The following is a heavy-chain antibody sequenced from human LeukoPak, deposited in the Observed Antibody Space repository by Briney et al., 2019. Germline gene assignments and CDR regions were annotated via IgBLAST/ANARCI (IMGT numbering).Heavy chain of an antibody. Sequence: GGSLRLSCADSGFTVSSNYMSWVRQAPGKGLEWGSVIYSGGSTYYADSVKGRFTISGDNSKNPLFLQMNSLRAEDTAVYYCAHGAMYQLDYWGQGTLVSVSS. CDR3: AHGAMYQLDY. J-gene: IGHJ4*02. CDR1: GFTVSSNY. V-gene: IGHV3-53*01. CDR2: IYSGGST. D-gene: IGHD2-2*01.